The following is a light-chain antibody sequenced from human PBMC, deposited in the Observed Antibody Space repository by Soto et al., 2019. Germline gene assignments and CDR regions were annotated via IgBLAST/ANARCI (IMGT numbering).Light chain of an antibody. CDR3: QLYNIWPLT. CDR1: QGIGDT. Sequence: SPATLSVYKGEGATLSCRASQGIGDTLAWYQHKPGQTPRLLIYDTSARATGVPTRFSGSRSGAEFTLTIISLQSEDFAVYYCQLYNIWPLTFGGGTKVDIK. CDR2: DTS. V-gene: IGKV3-15*01. J-gene: IGKJ4*01.